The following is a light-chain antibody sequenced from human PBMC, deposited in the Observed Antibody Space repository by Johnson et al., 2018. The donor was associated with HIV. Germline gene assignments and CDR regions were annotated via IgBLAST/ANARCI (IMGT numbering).Light chain of an antibody. V-gene: IGLV1-51*01. Sequence: QSVLTQPPSVSAAPGQKVTISCSGSSSNIGNNYVSWYQQLPGTAPKLLIYDNNKRPSGIPDRFSGSKSGTSATLGITGLQTGDEADYYCGTWDSSLSVGVFGTGTKFTVL. CDR3: GTWDSSLSVGV. CDR2: DNN. CDR1: SSNIGNNY. J-gene: IGLJ1*01.